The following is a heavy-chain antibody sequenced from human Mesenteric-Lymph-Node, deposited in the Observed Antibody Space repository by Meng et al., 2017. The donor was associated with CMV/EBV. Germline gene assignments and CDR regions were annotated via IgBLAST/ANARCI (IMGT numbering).Heavy chain of an antibody. CDR3: ARLYCSSTSCGMDV. V-gene: IGHV1-18*01. CDR1: GYTFTSYG. CDR2: ISAYNGNT. J-gene: IGHJ6*02. D-gene: IGHD2-2*01. Sequence: ASVKVSCKASGYTFTSYGISWVRQAPGQGLEWMGWISAYNGNTNYAQKLQGRVTMTTHTSTSTAYMELRSLRSDDTAVYYCARLYCSSTSCGMDVWGQGTTVTVSS.